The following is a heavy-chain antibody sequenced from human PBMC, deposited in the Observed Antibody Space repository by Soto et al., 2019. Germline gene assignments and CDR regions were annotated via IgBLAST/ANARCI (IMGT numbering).Heavy chain of an antibody. CDR2: ISGGGDYT. CDR1: GFSFSSYA. D-gene: IGHD3-16*01. Sequence: EVQLLESGGGLVQPGGSLRLSCAASGFSFSSYAMSWVRQTPGKGLEWVSTISGGGDYTYYADSVKGRFNISSDNSKNTLALQMNSTRAVDTAVYYCAKERYYDCAWETYYHYGMDDWGQGTAVTVSS. CDR3: AKERYYDCAWETYYHYGMDD. J-gene: IGHJ6*02. V-gene: IGHV3-23*01.